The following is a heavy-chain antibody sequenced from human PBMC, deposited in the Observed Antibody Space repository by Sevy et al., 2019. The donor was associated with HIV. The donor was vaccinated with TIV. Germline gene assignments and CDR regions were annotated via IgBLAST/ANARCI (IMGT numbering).Heavy chain of an antibody. V-gene: IGHV3-30*02. CDR2: IRYDGSNK. J-gene: IGHJ4*02. CDR1: GFTFSSYG. Sequence: GGSLRLSCAASGFTFSSYGMHWVRQAPGKGLEWVAFIRYDGSNKYYADSVKGRFTISRDNSKNTLYLQMNSLRAEDTAVYYCAKDRGGYSYGPDYWGQGTLVTVSS. CDR3: AKDRGGYSYGPDY. D-gene: IGHD5-18*01.